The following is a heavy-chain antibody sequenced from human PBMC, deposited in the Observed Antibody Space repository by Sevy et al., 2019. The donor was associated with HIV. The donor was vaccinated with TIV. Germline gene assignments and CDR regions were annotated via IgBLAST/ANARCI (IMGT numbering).Heavy chain of an antibody. CDR1: GFTFNYHF. CDR3: ARGDYYGSLYYFDY. CDR2: ISSANSYI. J-gene: IGHJ4*02. V-gene: IGHV3-21*06. D-gene: IGHD3-10*01. Sequence: GGSLRLSCAASGFTFNYHFMNWVRQLPGKGLEWVSYISSANSYINYSDSVKGRFTISRDNAKNLVFLEMNNLRPEDTAVYFCARGDYYGSLYYFDYWGQGTLVTVSS.